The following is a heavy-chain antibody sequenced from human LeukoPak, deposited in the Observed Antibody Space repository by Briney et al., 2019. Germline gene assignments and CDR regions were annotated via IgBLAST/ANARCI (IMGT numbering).Heavy chain of an antibody. J-gene: IGHJ4*02. CDR3: AKDDSAYSYASFDY. CDR1: GFTFSSYA. D-gene: IGHD5-18*01. V-gene: IGHV3-23*01. Sequence: GGSLRLSCAASGFTFSSYAMSWVRQAPGKGLEWVSAIGGSGTSAYYADSLKGRFTISRDNSKNTLYLQVNSLRAEDTAVYYCAKDDSAYSYASFDYWGQGTLVIVSS. CDR2: IGGSGTSA.